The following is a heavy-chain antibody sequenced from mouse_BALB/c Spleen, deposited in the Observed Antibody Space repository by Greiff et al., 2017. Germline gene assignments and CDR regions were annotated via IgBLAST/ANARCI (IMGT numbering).Heavy chain of an antibody. J-gene: IGHJ4*01. CDR3: ARPITTVVATRAMDY. Sequence: VQLQQSGPELVKPGASVKMSCKASGYTFTSYVMHWVKQKPGQGLEWIGYINPYNDGTKYNEKFKGKATLTSDKSSSTAYMELSSLTSEDSAVYYCARPITTVVATRAMDYWGQGTSVTVSS. V-gene: IGHV1-14*01. CDR2: INPYNDGT. D-gene: IGHD1-1*01. CDR1: GYTFTSYV.